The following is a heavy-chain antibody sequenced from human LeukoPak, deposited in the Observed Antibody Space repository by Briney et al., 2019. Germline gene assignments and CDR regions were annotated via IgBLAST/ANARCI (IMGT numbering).Heavy chain of an antibody. CDR2: IYPGDSDT. D-gene: IGHD5-24*01. Sequence: GESLKISCKGSGYNFSNYGIGWVRQMPGKGLEWMGIIYPGDSDTRYSPSFQGQVTISADKSITTAYLQWSSLKASDTAMYYCARHGGYGYKSADFGWFDPWGQGTLVTVSP. CDR3: ARHGGYGYKSADFGWFDP. CDR1: GYNFSNYG. V-gene: IGHV5-51*01. J-gene: IGHJ5*02.